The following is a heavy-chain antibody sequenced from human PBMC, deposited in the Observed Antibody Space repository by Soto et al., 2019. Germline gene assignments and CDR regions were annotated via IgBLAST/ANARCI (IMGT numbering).Heavy chain of an antibody. CDR2: VYYGGRS. Sequence: PSYPLSHTCTVSIPPASTTPYTWRWIRQPPGKGLEWVARVYYGGRSYYNPSLNSRVTISVDTSKNQFSLKMSSVTAADTAVYYCASGTIYHSYGMDVWGQGKMVTVSS. D-gene: IGHD2-2*01. CDR1: IPPASTTPYT. V-gene: IGHV4-39*07. CDR3: ASGTIYHSYGMDV. J-gene: IGHJ6*02.